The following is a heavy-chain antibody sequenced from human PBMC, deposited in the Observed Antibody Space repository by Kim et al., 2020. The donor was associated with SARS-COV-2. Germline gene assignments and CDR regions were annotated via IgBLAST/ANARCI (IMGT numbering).Heavy chain of an antibody. Sequence: KSRITINPDTSKNQFSLQLNSVTPEDTAVYYCARDVEDYSSGWYAGQFDYWGQGTLVTVSS. CDR3: ARDVEDYSSGWYAGQFDY. V-gene: IGHV6-1*01. J-gene: IGHJ4*02. D-gene: IGHD6-19*01.